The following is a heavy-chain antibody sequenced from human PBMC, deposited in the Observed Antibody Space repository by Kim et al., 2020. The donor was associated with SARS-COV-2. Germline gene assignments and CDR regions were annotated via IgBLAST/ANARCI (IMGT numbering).Heavy chain of an antibody. V-gene: IGHV4-30-2*04. Sequence: SRKSRVTIAVDTSKNQFSLKLSSVTAADTAVYYCARGSQLRGYYYYGMDVWGKGTTVTVSS. D-gene: IGHD5-18*01. CDR3: ARGSQLRGYYYYGMDV. J-gene: IGHJ6*04.